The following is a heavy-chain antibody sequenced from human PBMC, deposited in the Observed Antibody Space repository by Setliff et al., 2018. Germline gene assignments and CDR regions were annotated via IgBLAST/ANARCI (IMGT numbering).Heavy chain of an antibody. Sequence: PSETLSLTCTVSGGSISSGGYYWSWIRQHPGKGLERIGYIYYSGSTYYNPSLKSRVTISVDTSKNQFSLKLSSVTAADTAMYYCVTIRDRQGPYIYSYYMDVWGEGTTVTVSS. D-gene: IGHD2-21*01. CDR1: GGSISSGGYY. CDR2: IYYSGST. V-gene: IGHV4-31*03. J-gene: IGHJ6*03. CDR3: VTIRDRQGPYIYSYYMDV.